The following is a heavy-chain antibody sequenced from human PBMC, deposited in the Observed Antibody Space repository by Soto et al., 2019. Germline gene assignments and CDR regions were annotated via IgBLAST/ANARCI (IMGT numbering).Heavy chain of an antibody. D-gene: IGHD2-15*01. CDR1: GGSFSGYY. J-gene: IGHJ5*02. Sequence: QVQLQQWGAGLLKPSETLSLTCAVYGGSFSGYYWSWIRQPPGKGLEWIGEINHSGSTNYNPSLKSRVTISVATSKNQFSLKLSSVTAADTAVYYCVPAGYCSGGSCGWFDPWGQGTLVTVSS. V-gene: IGHV4-34*01. CDR3: VPAGYCSGGSCGWFDP. CDR2: INHSGST.